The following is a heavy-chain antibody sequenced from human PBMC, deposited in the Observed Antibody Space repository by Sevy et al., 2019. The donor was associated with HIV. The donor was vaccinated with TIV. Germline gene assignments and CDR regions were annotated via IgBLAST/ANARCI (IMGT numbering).Heavy chain of an antibody. V-gene: IGHV3-9*01. CDR1: GFTFDEYG. CDR2: INWNSGNI. CDR3: EKDISIEGGIAAVGTGIFDF. Sequence: GGSLRLSCAASGFTFDEYGMHWVRQAPGKGLEWVSGINWNSGNIGYADSVKGRFTISRDNAKNSLYLQMNSLRAEDTALYYWEKDISIEGGIAAVGTGIFDFWGQGTLVTVSS. J-gene: IGHJ4*02. D-gene: IGHD6-13*01.